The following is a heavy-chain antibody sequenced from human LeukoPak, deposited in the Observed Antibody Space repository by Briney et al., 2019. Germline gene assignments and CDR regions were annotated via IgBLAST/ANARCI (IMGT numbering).Heavy chain of an antibody. J-gene: IGHJ4*02. CDR3: ARDTGYSSGWYYFDY. CDR2: IYYSGST. D-gene: IGHD6-19*01. CDR1: GVSISSYY. V-gene: IGHV4-59*01. Sequence: SETLSLTCTVSGVSISSYYWSWLRQPPGKGLEWVGYIYYSGSTNYNSSLKSRVTISVDTSKNQFSLKLSSVTAADTAVYYCARDTGYSSGWYYFDYWGQGTLVTVSS.